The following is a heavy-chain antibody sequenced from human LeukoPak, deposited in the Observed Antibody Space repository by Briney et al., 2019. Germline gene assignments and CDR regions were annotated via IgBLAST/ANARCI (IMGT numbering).Heavy chain of an antibody. J-gene: IGHJ6*03. CDR3: SRGGLWSCPGYYYLDV. Sequence: PSETLSLTCTVSRYSISGVYYWGWIRQPPGKGLEWIGSIYHSGSTYYNPSLKSRVTISVDTSKSQFSLNLNSLTAADTAVYSCSRGGLWSCPGYYYLDVWGKGTTVTVSS. CDR1: RYSISGVYY. CDR2: IYHSGST. V-gene: IGHV4-38-2*02. D-gene: IGHD3-3*01.